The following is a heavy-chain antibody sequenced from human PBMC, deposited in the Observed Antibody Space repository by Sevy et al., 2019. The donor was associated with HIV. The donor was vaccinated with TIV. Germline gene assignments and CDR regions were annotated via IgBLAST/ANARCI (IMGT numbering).Heavy chain of an antibody. CDR3: TTFTVWGGYRLDKLDY. Sequence: GGSLRLSCAASGFTFSNAWMSWVRQAPGKGLEWVGRIKSKTDGGTTDYAEPVKGRFTISSDDSKKTLYLQTNSLKTEDTAVYYCTTFTVWGGYRLDKLDYWGQGTLVTVSS. J-gene: IGHJ4*02. V-gene: IGHV3-15*01. D-gene: IGHD3-16*02. CDR1: GFTFSNAW. CDR2: IKSKTDGGTT.